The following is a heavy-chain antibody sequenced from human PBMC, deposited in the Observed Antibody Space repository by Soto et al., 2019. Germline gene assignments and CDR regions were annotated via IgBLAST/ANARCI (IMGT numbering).Heavy chain of an antibody. CDR2: IYYSGST. Sequence: SETLSLTCTVSGGSISSYYWSWIRQPPGKGLEWIGYIYYSGSTNYNPSLKSRVTISVDTSKNQFSLKLSSVTAADTAVYYCARDTPLDYCSGDNCSPVGPNCLDYWGQGTLVTVSS. D-gene: IGHD2-15*01. CDR3: ARDTPLDYCSGDNCSPVGPNCLDY. CDR1: GGSISSYY. J-gene: IGHJ4*02. V-gene: IGHV4-59*01.